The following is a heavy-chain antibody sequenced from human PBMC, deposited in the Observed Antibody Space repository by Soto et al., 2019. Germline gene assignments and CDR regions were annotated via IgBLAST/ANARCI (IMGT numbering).Heavy chain of an antibody. CDR2: ISSSSSYI. Sequence: EVQLVESGGGLVKPGGSLRLSCTASEFTFSSYSMNWVRQAPGKGLEWVSSISSSSSYIYYADSVKGRFTISRDNAKDSLYLQMNSLRADDTDVYYCARGRYCSSINCPRWYAFDIWGQGTMVTVSA. D-gene: IGHD2-2*01. CDR3: ARGRYCSSINCPRWYAFDI. CDR1: EFTFSSYS. V-gene: IGHV3-21*01. J-gene: IGHJ3*02.